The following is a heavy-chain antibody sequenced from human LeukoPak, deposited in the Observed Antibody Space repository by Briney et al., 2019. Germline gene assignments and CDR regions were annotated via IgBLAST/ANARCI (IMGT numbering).Heavy chain of an antibody. Sequence: ASVKVSCKVSGYTFTDYYMHWVQQATGKGLEWMGLVDPEDGETIYAEKFQGRVTITADTSTDTAYMELSSLRSEDTAVYYCATDRRDRESSDLLDWGQGTLVTVSS. D-gene: IGHD5-24*01. V-gene: IGHV1-69-2*01. J-gene: IGHJ4*02. CDR2: VDPEDGET. CDR1: GYTFTDYY. CDR3: ATDRRDRESSDLLD.